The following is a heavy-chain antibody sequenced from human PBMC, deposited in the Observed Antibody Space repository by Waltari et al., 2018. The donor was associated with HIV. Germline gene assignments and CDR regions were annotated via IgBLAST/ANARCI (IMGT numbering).Heavy chain of an antibody. J-gene: IGHJ4*02. CDR1: GGSISSGSYY. D-gene: IGHD3-3*01. CDR3: ARQPIFGVVIAPFDY. Sequence: QVQLQESGPGLVKPSQTLSLTCTVSGGSISSGSYYWSWIRQPAGKGLEWIGRIYTSGSTNYNPSLKSRVTISVDTSKNQFSLKLSSVTAADTAVYYCARQPIFGVVIAPFDYWGQGTLVTVSS. CDR2: IYTSGST. V-gene: IGHV4-61*02.